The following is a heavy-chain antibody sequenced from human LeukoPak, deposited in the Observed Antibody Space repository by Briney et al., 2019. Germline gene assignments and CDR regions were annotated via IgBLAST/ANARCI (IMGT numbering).Heavy chain of an antibody. CDR2: IIPIFGTA. D-gene: IGHD5-12*01. Sequence: SVKVSCKASGGTFSSCAISWVRQAPGQGLEWMGGIIPIFGTANYAQKFQGRVTITADESTSTAYMELSSLRSEDTAVYYCARDRNSGYDFDYFDYWGQGTLVTVSS. J-gene: IGHJ4*02. V-gene: IGHV1-69*13. CDR3: ARDRNSGYDFDYFDY. CDR1: GGTFSSCA.